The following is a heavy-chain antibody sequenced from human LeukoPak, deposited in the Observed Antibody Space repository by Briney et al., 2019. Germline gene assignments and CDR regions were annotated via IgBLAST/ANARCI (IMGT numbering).Heavy chain of an antibody. CDR1: GFTFSSYS. CDR2: ISSSSSYI. Sequence: GGSLRLSCAASGFTFSSYSMNWVRRAPGKGLEWVSSISSSSSYIYYADSVKGRFTISGDNAKNSLYLQMNSLRAKDTAVYYCARAGDDFWSGYYGYWGQGTLVTVSS. V-gene: IGHV3-21*01. CDR3: ARAGDDFWSGYYGY. J-gene: IGHJ4*02. D-gene: IGHD3-3*01.